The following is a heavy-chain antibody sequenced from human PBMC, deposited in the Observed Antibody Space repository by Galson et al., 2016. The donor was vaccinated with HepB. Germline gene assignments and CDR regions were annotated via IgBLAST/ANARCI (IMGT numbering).Heavy chain of an antibody. Sequence: SLRLSCAASGFTFSDHYMNWIRQAPGKGLEWVSYISPSGAAIYYADSVKGRFTISRDNAKNSLFLQMNRLTAADTAVYYCGSFPVDNFDSWGQGTLVTVSS. V-gene: IGHV3-11*01. CDR3: GSFPVDNFDS. D-gene: IGHD2/OR15-2a*01. J-gene: IGHJ4*02. CDR1: GFTFSDHY. CDR2: ISPSGAAI.